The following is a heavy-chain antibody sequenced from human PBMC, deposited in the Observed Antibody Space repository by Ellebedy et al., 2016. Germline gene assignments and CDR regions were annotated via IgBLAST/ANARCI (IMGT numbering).Heavy chain of an antibody. J-gene: IGHJ3*02. V-gene: IGHV4-39*07. D-gene: IGHD1/OR15-1a*01. CDR1: GGSISSSNYY. Sequence: SETLSLTCSVSGGSISSSNYYWGWIRQPPGKGLEWIGTMYYSGTTHNNPSLKSRVTISVETSKNQFSLKVTSVTAADTAVYYCASRRGLNNRAFDIWGPGTMVTVSS. CDR3: ASRRGLNNRAFDI. CDR2: MYYSGTT.